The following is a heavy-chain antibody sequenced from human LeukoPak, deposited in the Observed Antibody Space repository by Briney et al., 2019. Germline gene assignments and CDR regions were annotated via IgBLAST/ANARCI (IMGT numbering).Heavy chain of an antibody. CDR2: IYSGGST. V-gene: IGHV3-66*02. Sequence: GGSLRLSCAASGFTVSSNYMSWVRQAPGKGLEWVSVIYSGGSTYYADSVKGRFTISRDNSKNTLYLQMNSLRAEDTAVYYCAGDRRCSSTSCYDYWGQGTLVTVSS. CDR3: AGDRRCSSTSCYDY. D-gene: IGHD2-2*01. J-gene: IGHJ4*02. CDR1: GFTVSSNY.